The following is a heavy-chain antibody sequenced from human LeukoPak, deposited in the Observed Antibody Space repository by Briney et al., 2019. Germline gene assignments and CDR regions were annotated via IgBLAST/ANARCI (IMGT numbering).Heavy chain of an antibody. J-gene: IGHJ4*02. CDR3: ARLYYYDSSGYFGFGDY. D-gene: IGHD3-22*01. Sequence: ASVKVSCMASGYTFTSYGISWVRQAPGQGLEWMGWISAYNGNTNYAQKLQGRVTMTTDTSTSTAYMELRSLRSDDTAVYYCARLYYYDSSGYFGFGDYWGQGTLVTVSS. V-gene: IGHV1-18*01. CDR2: ISAYNGNT. CDR1: GYTFTSYG.